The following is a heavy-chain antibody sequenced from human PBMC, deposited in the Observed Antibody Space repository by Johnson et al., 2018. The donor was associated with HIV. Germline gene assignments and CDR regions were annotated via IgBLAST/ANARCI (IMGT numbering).Heavy chain of an antibody. CDR2: ISYDGSNK. D-gene: IGHD3-10*01. V-gene: IGHV3-30*03. Sequence: QVQLVESGGGLVKPGGSLRLSCAASGFSFSDFYMSWIRQAPGKGLEWVAVISYDGSNKYYADSVKGRFTISRDNSKNTLYLQMNSLRAEDTAVYYCARKVRFGPFDIWGQGTMVTVSS. CDR3: ARKVRFGPFDI. CDR1: GFSFSDFY. J-gene: IGHJ3*02.